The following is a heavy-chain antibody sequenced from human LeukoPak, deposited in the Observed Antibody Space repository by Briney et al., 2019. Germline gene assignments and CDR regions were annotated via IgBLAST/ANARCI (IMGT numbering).Heavy chain of an antibody. Sequence: SETLSLTCTVSGGSISSSSYYWGWIRQPPGKGLEWIGSIYYSGSTYYNPSLKSRVTISVDTSKNQFSLKLGSVTAADTAVYYCARWEWSGGYFDYWGQGTLVTVSS. CDR2: IYYSGST. J-gene: IGHJ4*02. CDR3: ARWEWSGGYFDY. V-gene: IGHV4-39*07. CDR1: GGSISSSSYY. D-gene: IGHD3-3*01.